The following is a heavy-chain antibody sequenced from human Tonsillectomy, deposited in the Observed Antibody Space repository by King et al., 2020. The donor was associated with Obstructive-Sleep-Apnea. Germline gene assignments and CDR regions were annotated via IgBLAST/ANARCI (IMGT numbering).Heavy chain of an antibody. V-gene: IGHV3-30*04. CDR1: GSTFSSYS. CDR2: ISYDGSNK. Sequence: VQRVESGGGVVQPGRSLRLSCAASGSTFSSYSMHWVRQAPGKGVAWVAVISYDGSNKYYADSVKGRFTISRDNSKNTLYLQMNSLRAEDTAVYYCARGEGLWFGELLSDLDYWGQGTLVTVSS. J-gene: IGHJ4*02. CDR3: ARGEGLWFGELLSDLDY. D-gene: IGHD3-10*01.